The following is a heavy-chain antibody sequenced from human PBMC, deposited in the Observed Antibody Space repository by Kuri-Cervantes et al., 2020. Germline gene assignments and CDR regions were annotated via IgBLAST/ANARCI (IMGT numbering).Heavy chain of an antibody. CDR1: GFTFSTYS. V-gene: IGHV3-48*02. CDR2: ISHISSNT. Sequence: GESLKISCAASGFTFSTYSMNWVRQAPGKGLEWISYISHISSNTDYTDSVKGRFTISRDNVKNSLFLQMNSLRDEDTAVYYCARGGPLYYGDYLNRDYYYYMDVWGKGTTVTVSS. D-gene: IGHD4-17*01. J-gene: IGHJ6*03. CDR3: ARGGPLYYGDYLNRDYYYYMDV.